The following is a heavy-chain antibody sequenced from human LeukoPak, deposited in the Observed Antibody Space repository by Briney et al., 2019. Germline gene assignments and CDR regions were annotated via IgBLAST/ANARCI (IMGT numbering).Heavy chain of an antibody. CDR1: GFTFSSYA. CDR3: AREDGSGSVYY. J-gene: IGHJ4*02. CDR2: ISYDGSNK. Sequence: GGSLRLSCAASGFTFSSYAMHWVRQAPGKGLEWVAVISYDGSNKYYADSVKGRFTISRDNSKNTLYLQMNSLRAEDTAVYYRAREDGSGSVYYWGQGTLVTVSS. D-gene: IGHD3-10*01. V-gene: IGHV3-30*04.